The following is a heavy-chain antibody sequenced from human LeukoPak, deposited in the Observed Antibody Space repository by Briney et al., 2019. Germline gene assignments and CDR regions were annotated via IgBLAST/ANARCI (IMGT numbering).Heavy chain of an antibody. CDR2: ILYDGSNE. D-gene: IGHD3-22*01. CDR1: GFTFSSHG. J-gene: IGHJ4*02. Sequence: GMSLRLSCAASGFTFSSHGMHWVRQAPGMGLEWVALILYDGSNEYYADSVQGRFTISRDSSRNTLYLQMNSLRAEDTAVYYCAKDGTGGYYYLDYWGQGTLVTVSS. CDR3: AKDGTGGYYYLDY. V-gene: IGHV3-30*18.